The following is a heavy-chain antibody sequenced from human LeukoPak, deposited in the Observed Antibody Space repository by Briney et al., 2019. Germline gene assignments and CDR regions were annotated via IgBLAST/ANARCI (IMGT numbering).Heavy chain of an antibody. CDR3: ARVPSNRIAKNWFDP. J-gene: IGHJ5*02. V-gene: IGHV1-18*01. CDR1: GYTFTSYG. D-gene: IGHD3-3*01. CDR2: ISAYNGNT. Sequence: GASVKVSCKASGYTFTSYGISWVRQAPGQGLEWMGWISAYNGNTNYAQKLQGRATMTTDTSTSTAYMELRSLRSDDTAVYYCARVPSNRIAKNWFDPWGQGTLVTVSS.